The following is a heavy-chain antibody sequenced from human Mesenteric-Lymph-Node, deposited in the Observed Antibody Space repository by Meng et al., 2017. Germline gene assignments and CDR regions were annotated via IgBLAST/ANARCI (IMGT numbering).Heavy chain of an antibody. CDR1: GFTFRNYA. CDR3: VRDSYRAVAGTYYYYGMDV. J-gene: IGHJ6*02. CDR2: IDPGESAA. Sequence: GESLKISCAASGFTFRNYAMSWVRRAPGKGLLWLSRIDPGESAAAYADSVRGRFTISRDNAKNTLYLQMHSLRAEDTAVYYCVRDSYRAVAGTYYYYGMDVWGQGTSVTVSS. V-gene: IGHV3-74*01. D-gene: IGHD6-13*01.